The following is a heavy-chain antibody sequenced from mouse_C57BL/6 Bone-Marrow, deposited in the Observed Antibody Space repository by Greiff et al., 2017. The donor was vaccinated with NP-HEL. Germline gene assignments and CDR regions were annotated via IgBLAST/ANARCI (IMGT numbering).Heavy chain of an antibody. CDR2: IDPANGDT. CDR3: TMVPYAMDY. CDR1: GFNIKDDY. D-gene: IGHD2-2*01. V-gene: IGHV14-4*01. Sequence: VQLQQSGAELVRPGASVKLSCTASGFNIKDDYMHWVKQRPEQGLEWIGWIDPANGDTEYASKFQGKATITADTSSNTAYLQLSSLTSEDTAVYYCTMVPYAMDYWGQGTSVTVSS. J-gene: IGHJ4*01.